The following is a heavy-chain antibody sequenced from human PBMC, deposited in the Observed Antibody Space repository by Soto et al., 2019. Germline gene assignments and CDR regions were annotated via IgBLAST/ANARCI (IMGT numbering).Heavy chain of an antibody. V-gene: IGHV3-23*01. CDR1: GFTFSSYA. Sequence: PGGSLRLSCAASGFTFSSYAMSWVRQAPGKGLEWVSAISGSGYPIYYADSVRGRFTISRDNAKNSLSLQMDSLRVEDTAVYYCARVRGHSYGYVDYWGQGTLVTVSS. CDR2: ISGSGYPI. J-gene: IGHJ4*02. D-gene: IGHD5-18*01. CDR3: ARVRGHSYGYVDY.